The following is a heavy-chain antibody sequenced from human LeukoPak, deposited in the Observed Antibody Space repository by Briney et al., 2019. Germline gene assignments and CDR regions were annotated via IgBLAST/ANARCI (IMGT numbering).Heavy chain of an antibody. CDR1: GGTFSSYA. D-gene: IGHD5-18*01. Sequence: SVKVSCKASGGTFSSYAISWVRQAPGQGLEWMEGIIPIFGTANYAQKFQGRVTITADESTSTAYMELSSLRSEDTAVYYCARDGVVDTAMVLSYWGQGTLVTVSS. CDR3: ARDGVVDTAMVLSY. J-gene: IGHJ4*02. V-gene: IGHV1-69*01. CDR2: IIPIFGTA.